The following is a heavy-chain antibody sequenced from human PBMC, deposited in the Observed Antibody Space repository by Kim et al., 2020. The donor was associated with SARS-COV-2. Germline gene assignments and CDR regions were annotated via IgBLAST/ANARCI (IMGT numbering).Heavy chain of an antibody. CDR1: GYTFTSYA. CDR2: INAGNGNT. Sequence: ASVKVSCKASGYTFTSYAMHWVRQAPGQRLEWMGWINAGNGNTKYSQKFQRRVTITRDTSASTAYMELSSLRSEDTAVYYCASTYYYDSSGSPREFWYYYGMDVWGQGTTVTISS. CDR3: ASTYYYDSSGSPREFWYYYGMDV. D-gene: IGHD3-22*01. V-gene: IGHV1-3*01. J-gene: IGHJ6*02.